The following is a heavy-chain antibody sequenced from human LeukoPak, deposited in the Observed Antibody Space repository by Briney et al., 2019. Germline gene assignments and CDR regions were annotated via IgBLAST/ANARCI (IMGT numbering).Heavy chain of an antibody. CDR2: IYTSGST. J-gene: IGHJ3*02. D-gene: IGHD1-26*01. CDR3: ARGGGAKRSRNAFDI. V-gene: IGHV4-4*07. Sequence: PSETLSLTCTVSGGSISSYYWSWIRQPAGKGLEWIGRIYTSGSTNYNPSLMSRVTMSVDTSKIQFSLKLTSVTAADTAVYFCARGGGAKRSRNAFDIWGQGTMVTVSS. CDR1: GGSISSYY.